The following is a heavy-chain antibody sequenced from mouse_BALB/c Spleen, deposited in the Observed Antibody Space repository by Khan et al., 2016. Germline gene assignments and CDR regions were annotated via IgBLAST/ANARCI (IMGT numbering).Heavy chain of an antibody. D-gene: IGHD2-13*01. CDR2: INTNTGEP. V-gene: IGHV9-3*02. CDR3: ARTGDYPDYAMGY. J-gene: IGHJ4*01. Sequence: QIQLVQSGPELKKPGETVQISCKAPEYTFTNYGMNWVKQAPGKGLKWMGWINTNTGEPTYAEEFKGRFAFSLEASASTAYLLINNLNNEDSATYFCARTGDYPDYAMGYWGQGTSVTVSS. CDR1: EYTFTNYG.